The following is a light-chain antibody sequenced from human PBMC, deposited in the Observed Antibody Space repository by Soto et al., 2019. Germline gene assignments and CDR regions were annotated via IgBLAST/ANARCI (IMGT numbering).Light chain of an antibody. J-gene: IGKJ2*01. CDR1: QSVSSSY. CDR3: QQYNNWPQT. Sequence: EMVMTQSPATLSVSPGERATLSCRASQSVSSSYLAWYKQKPGQTPRHLIYGASTRATGIPARFSGSGSGTEFMLTSSSLQSEDFAVYYCQQYNNWPQTFGQGTKLEIK. V-gene: IGKV3-15*01. CDR2: GAS.